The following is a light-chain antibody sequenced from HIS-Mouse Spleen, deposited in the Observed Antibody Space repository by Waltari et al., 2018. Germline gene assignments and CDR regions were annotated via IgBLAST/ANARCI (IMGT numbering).Light chain of an antibody. J-gene: IGLJ3*02. V-gene: IGLV2-23*03. CDR2: EGS. Sequence: QSALTQPASVSGSPGQSITISCTGTSSDVGSYNLVSWYQQHPGKAPKLMIYEGSKRPAGVSNGFPGSKSGTTASLTISGLQAEDEADYYCCSYAGSSTFGVFGGGTKLTVL. CDR1: SSDVGSYNL. CDR3: CSYAGSSTFGV.